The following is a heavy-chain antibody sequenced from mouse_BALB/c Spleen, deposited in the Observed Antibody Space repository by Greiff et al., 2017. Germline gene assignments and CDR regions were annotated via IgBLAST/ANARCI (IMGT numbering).Heavy chain of an antibody. CDR3: ARSGITAYAMDY. D-gene: IGHD2-4*01. CDR1: GFTFSSFG. V-gene: IGHV5-17*02. Sequence: EVQGVESGGGLVQPGGSRKLSCAASGFTFSSFGMHWVRQAPEKGLEWVAYISSGSSTIYYADTVKGRFTISRDNPKNTLFLQMTSLRSEDTAMYYCARSGITAYAMDYWGQGTSVTVSS. CDR2: ISSGSSTI. J-gene: IGHJ4*01.